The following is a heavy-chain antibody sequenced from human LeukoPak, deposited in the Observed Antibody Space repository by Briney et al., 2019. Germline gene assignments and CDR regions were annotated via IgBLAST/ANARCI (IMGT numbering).Heavy chain of an antibody. J-gene: IGHJ4*02. CDR1: GYTSTGYY. CDR2: INPHTGGT. D-gene: IGHD2-15*01. Sequence: ASVKVSCKASGYTSTGYYKHWVRQAPGQGLEWMGWINPHTGGTNYAQKFQGRVTMTRDTSISTAYMELGGLTSDDTAVYYCARPYCSGGSCHDYFDYWGQGTLVTVSS. CDR3: ARPYCSGGSCHDYFDY. V-gene: IGHV1-2*02.